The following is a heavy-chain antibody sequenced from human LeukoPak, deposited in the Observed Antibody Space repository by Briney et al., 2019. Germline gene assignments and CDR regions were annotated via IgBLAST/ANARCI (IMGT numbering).Heavy chain of an antibody. CDR2: ISAYNGNT. Sequence: ASVKVSCNASGYTFTSYGISWVRQAPGQGLEWMGWISAYNGNTNYAQKLQGRVTMTTDTSTSTAYIELRSLRSDDTAVYYCARDYYYDSSGQHDYWGQGTLVTVSS. V-gene: IGHV1-18*01. J-gene: IGHJ4*02. CDR1: GYTFTSYG. CDR3: ARDYYYDSSGQHDY. D-gene: IGHD3-22*01.